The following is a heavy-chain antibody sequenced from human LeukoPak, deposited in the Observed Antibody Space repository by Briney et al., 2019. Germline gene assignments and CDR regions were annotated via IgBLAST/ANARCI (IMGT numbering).Heavy chain of an antibody. V-gene: IGHV4-34*01. CDR1: GGSFSGYY. J-gene: IGHJ4*02. Sequence: SETLSLTCAVYGGSFSGYYWSWIRQPPGKGLEWIGEINHSGSTNYNPSLKSRVTISVDTSKNQFSLKLSSVTAADTAVYYCARGLLSGGFLEWLLPHFDYWGQGTLVTVSS. CDR3: ARGLLSGGFLEWLLPHFDY. CDR2: INHSGST. D-gene: IGHD3-3*01.